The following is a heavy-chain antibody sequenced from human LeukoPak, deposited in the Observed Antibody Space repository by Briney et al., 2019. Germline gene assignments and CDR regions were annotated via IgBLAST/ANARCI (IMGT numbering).Heavy chain of an antibody. D-gene: IGHD3-22*01. Sequence: GASVKVSCKVSGYTLTELSMHWVRQAPGKGLEWMGGFDPEDGETIYAQKFQGRVTMTEDTSTDTAYMELSSLRSEDTAVYHCATDPSNYYDSSGYPHWGQGTLVTVSS. CDR2: FDPEDGET. J-gene: IGHJ4*02. V-gene: IGHV1-24*01. CDR1: GYTLTELS. CDR3: ATDPSNYYDSSGYPH.